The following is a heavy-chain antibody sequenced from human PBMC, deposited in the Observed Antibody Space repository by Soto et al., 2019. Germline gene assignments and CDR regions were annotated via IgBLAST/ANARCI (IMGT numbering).Heavy chain of an antibody. J-gene: IGHJ4*02. V-gene: IGHV4-38-2*02. CDR1: GYSISTDYY. CDR3: ARGGGYYYNTGGYYADY. D-gene: IGHD3-22*01. CDR2: IFQSGST. Sequence: PSEPLSLSCTVSGYSISTDYYWGWIRQPPGKGLEWIGSIFQSGSTYYNPSLKSRVTISVDTFKNQFSLKLRSVTAADTAVYYCARGGGYYYNTGGYYADYWGQGTLVTVSS.